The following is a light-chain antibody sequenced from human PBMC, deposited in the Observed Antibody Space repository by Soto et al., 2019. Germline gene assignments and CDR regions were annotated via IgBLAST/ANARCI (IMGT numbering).Light chain of an antibody. CDR2: DAS. CDR3: QQYSSYST. Sequence: DIPMTQSPSSLSASVGDRVTITCRASQSISNWLAWYQQKPGQAPKLLIYDASTLESGVPSRFSGGGFGTDVTLTISSLQPDDFATYYCQQYSSYSTFGQGTKVE. CDR1: QSISNW. J-gene: IGKJ1*01. V-gene: IGKV1-5*01.